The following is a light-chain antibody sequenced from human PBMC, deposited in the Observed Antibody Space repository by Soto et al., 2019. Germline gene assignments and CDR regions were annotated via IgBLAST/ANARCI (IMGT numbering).Light chain of an antibody. Sequence: ALTQPASVSGSPGQSITISCTGTSSDVGGYNYVSWYQQHPGKAPKLMIYEVSNRPSGVSNRFSGSKSGNTASLTISGLQAEDEADYYCSSYTSSSTYVFGTGTKVTV. CDR3: SSYTSSSTYV. J-gene: IGLJ1*01. CDR1: SSDVGGYNY. V-gene: IGLV2-14*01. CDR2: EVS.